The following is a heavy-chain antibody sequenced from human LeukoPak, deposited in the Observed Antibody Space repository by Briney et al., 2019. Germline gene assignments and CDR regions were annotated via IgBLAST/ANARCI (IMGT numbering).Heavy chain of an antibody. CDR3: ARNGGNSHIDY. J-gene: IGHJ4*02. D-gene: IGHD4-23*01. CDR2: ISSSGTYI. CDR1: GFTLSSYS. Sequence: PGRSLRLSCAASGFTLSSYSMNWVRQAPGKGLEWVSFISSSGTYIYYADSMKSRFTISRDNAKNSLYLQMNSLRAEDTALYYCARNGGNSHIDYWGQGTLVTVSS. V-gene: IGHV3-21*01.